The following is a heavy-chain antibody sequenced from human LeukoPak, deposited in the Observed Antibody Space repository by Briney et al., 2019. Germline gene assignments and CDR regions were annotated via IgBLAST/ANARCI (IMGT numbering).Heavy chain of an antibody. Sequence: SETLSLTCTVSGGSISSYYWSWIRQPPGKGLEWIGYIYYSGSANYSPSLKSRVTISADTSKNQFSLRLSSVTAADTAVYYCARHGYDILTGSIWGQGTMVTVSS. CDR1: GGSISSYY. V-gene: IGHV4-59*08. D-gene: IGHD3-9*01. CDR2: IYYSGSA. J-gene: IGHJ3*02. CDR3: ARHGYDILTGSI.